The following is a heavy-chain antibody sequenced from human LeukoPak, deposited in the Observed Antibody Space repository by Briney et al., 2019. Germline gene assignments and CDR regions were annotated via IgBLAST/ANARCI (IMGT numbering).Heavy chain of an antibody. CDR1: GYTFTGYF. CDR2: INPNNGDT. CDR3: ARGPLYSYGIIDY. D-gene: IGHD5-18*01. V-gene: IGHV1-2*06. J-gene: IGHJ4*02. Sequence: ASVKVSCKASGYTFTGYFLHWVRQAPGQGLEWMGRINPNNGDTNYAQNLQGRVTMTRDTSINTAYMELSRLRSDATAVYFCARGPLYSYGIIDYWGQGTLVTVSS.